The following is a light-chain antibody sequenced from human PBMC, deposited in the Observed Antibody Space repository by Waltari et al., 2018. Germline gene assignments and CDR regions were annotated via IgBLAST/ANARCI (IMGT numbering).Light chain of an antibody. CDR1: SSNIGSNA. CDR2: SNN. V-gene: IGLV1-44*01. J-gene: IGLJ3*02. CDR3: AAWDDSLDGSWV. Sequence: QSVLTQPPSTPGTPGQRVTIPCSGSSSNIGSNAVNWYQQLPGTAPRLLIYSNNKRPSGVPDRFSGSKSGTSASLAISGLRSQDEADYYCAAWDDSLDGSWVFGGGTRLTVL.